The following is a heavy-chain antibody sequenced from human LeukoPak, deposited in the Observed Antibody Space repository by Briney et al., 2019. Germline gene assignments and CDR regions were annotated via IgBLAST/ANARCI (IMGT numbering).Heavy chain of an antibody. D-gene: IGHD3-10*01. Sequence: GESLKISCKGSGYRFTSYWIGWVRQMPGKGLDWMGIIYPGDSDTRYSPSFQGQVTISADKSIGTAYLQWSSLKASDTAMYYCASRGAFGGDAFDIWGQGTMVTVSS. CDR3: ASRGAFGGDAFDI. V-gene: IGHV5-51*01. J-gene: IGHJ3*02. CDR2: IYPGDSDT. CDR1: GYRFTSYW.